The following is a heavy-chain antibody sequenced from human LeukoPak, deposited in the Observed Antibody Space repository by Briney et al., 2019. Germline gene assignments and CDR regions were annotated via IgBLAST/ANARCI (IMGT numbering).Heavy chain of an antibody. D-gene: IGHD3-10*01. CDR3: ALGSGSYSAFDI. Sequence: SETLSLTCAVYGGSFSGYYWSWIRQPPGKGLEWIGEINHSGSTNYNPSLKSRVTTSVDTSKNQFSLKLSSVTAADTAVYYCALGSGSYSAFDIWGQGTMVTVSS. V-gene: IGHV4-34*01. CDR2: INHSGST. J-gene: IGHJ3*02. CDR1: GGSFSGYY.